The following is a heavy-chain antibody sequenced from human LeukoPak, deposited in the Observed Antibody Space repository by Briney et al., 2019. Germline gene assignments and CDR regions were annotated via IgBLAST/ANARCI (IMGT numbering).Heavy chain of an antibody. Sequence: PGGSLRLSCAASGFTFSSYGMHWVRQAPGKGLEWVAVISYDGSNKYYADSVKGRFTISRDNSKNTLYLQMNSLRAEDTAVYYCAKNFIGRLWFGELWVYWGQGTLVTVSS. CDR3: AKNFIGRLWFGELWVY. J-gene: IGHJ4*02. D-gene: IGHD3-10*01. V-gene: IGHV3-30*12. CDR2: ISYDGSNK. CDR1: GFTFSSYG.